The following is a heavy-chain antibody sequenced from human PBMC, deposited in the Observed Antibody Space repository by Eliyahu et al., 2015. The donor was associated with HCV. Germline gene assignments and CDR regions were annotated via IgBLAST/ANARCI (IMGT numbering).Heavy chain of an antibody. CDR2: IXPNSGGT. V-gene: IGHV1-2*04. D-gene: IGHD1-26*01. J-gene: IGHJ5*02. CDR1: GXTFTXSY. Sequence: QVQLVQSGPEVKEPGASVKISCKASGXTFTXSYIHWVRQAPGQGLEWIGWIXPNSGGTNSAQKFQGWVTMTRDTSISTAFMELRRLKSDDTAIYYCARARSRPTITTIWFDPWGQGSLVTVSS. CDR3: ARARSRPTITTIWFDP.